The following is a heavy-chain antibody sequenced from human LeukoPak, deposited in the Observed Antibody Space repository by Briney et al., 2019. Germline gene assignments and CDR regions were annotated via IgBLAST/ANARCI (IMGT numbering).Heavy chain of an antibody. CDR1: GFTFSDYY. D-gene: IGHD6-13*01. Sequence: GGSPRLSCAASGFTFSDYYMSWIRQAPGKGLEWVSYISSSGSTIYYADSVKGRFTISRDNAKNSLYLQMNSLRAEDTAVYYCARGNSSSWYYYYYYMDVWGKGTTVTISS. J-gene: IGHJ6*03. V-gene: IGHV3-11*01. CDR3: ARGNSSSWYYYYYYMDV. CDR2: ISSSGSTI.